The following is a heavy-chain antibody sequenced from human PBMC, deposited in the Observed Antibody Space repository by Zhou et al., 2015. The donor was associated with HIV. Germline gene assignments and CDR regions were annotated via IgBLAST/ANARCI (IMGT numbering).Heavy chain of an antibody. CDR3: AAVRRGYNYGSHAFDI. CDR1: GFTFTNSA. Sequence: QKQLVQSGPEVKKPGTSMRVSCKTSGFTFTNSAVQWVRQARGQRLEWIGWIVVGSGHTDYAQKFQERVTITRDMSTSTAYMELSSLRSEDTAVYYCAAVRRGYNYGSHAFDIWGQGTMVTVSS. V-gene: IGHV1-58*01. D-gene: IGHD5-18*01. CDR2: IVVGSGHT. J-gene: IGHJ3*02.